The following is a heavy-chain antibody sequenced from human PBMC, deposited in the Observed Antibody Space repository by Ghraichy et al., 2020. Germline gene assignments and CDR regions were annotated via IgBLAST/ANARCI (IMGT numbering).Heavy chain of an antibody. D-gene: IGHD2-21*02. J-gene: IGHJ4*02. CDR1: GFTFSDSA. CDR2: IRRKANGYAT. CDR3: SRTWDGSDFYPDFDS. V-gene: IGHV3-73*01. Sequence: GGSLRLSCAASGFTFSDSAIHWVRQASGKGLEWVGHIRRKANGYATLYAASVRGWFTISRDDSTNTAYLQMNSLKTEDTAVYYCSRTWDGSDFYPDFDSWGQGTLVTVSS.